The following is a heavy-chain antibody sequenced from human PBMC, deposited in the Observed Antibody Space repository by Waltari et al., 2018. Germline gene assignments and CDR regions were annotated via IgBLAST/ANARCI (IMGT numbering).Heavy chain of an antibody. CDR1: GFTFSTYW. J-gene: IGHJ4*02. CDR3: ARDAGHYSNDY. V-gene: IGHV3-7*01. Sequence: EVQLVESGGGLVQPGGSLRLSCTASGFTFSTYWMSWVRQAPGKGLEWVANIKQDGSEIHYADSVKGRFTVSRDNAKNSMSLQMNSLTAEDMAVYYCARDAGHYSNDYWGQGTLVTVSS. D-gene: IGHD4-4*01. CDR2: IKQDGSEI.